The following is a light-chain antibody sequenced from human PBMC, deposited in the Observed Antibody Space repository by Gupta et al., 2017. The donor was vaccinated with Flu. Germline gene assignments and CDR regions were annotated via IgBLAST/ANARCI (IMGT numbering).Light chain of an antibody. CDR2: KAS. J-gene: IGKJ1*01. CDR1: QTISSW. Sequence: DILMTPSPSTLSASVGDSVSITCRASQTISSWLAWYQQKPGKAPRLLLYKASDLESGVPARFSGSGSGTEFSLTISSLEPDDFATYYCQQYQSGPWTFGRGTKVEVK. CDR3: QQYQSGPWT. V-gene: IGKV1-5*03.